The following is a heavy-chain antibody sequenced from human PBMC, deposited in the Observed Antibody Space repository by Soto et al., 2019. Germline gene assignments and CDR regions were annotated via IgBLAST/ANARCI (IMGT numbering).Heavy chain of an antibody. CDR3: ARGRDQPPVGLYFDS. D-gene: IGHD1-26*01. CDR1: GDAFTDYI. V-gene: IGHV1-69*01. J-gene: IGHJ4*02. Sequence: QVQLVQSGAEVKKPGSSVKVSCKASGDAFTDYIFDWVRQAPGQGLEWMGGIIPMFGTPKYAQTFQDRVTISADVSTGTAYLELTSLRFDDTAVYYCARGRDQPPVGLYFDSWGEGTRVTVSS. CDR2: IIPMFGTP.